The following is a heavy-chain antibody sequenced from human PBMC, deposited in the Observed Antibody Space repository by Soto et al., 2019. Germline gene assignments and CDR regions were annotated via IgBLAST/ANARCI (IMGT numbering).Heavy chain of an antibody. J-gene: IGHJ5*02. D-gene: IGHD3-3*01. CDR1: GFTCSSYW. CDR2: IKQDGSEK. V-gene: IGHV3-7*01. CDR3: ARRINVLRFLEWHNWFDP. Sequence: GGSLRHSCAASGFTCSSYWMILVRPAPGKGLEWVANIKQDGSEKYYVDSVKGRFTISRDNAKNSLYLQMNSLRAEDTAVYYCARRINVLRFLEWHNWFDPWGQGTLVTVSS.